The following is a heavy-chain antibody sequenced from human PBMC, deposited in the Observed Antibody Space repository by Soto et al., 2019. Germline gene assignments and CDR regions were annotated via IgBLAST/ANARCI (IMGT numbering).Heavy chain of an antibody. CDR2: ISGSSSYT. D-gene: IGHD3-10*01. CDR1: VFNCSSYA. CDR3: AKDRGRGSPVSGGLDV. Sequence: GSLRLSCAASVFNCSSYALNWVRQAPGKGLEWVSFISGSSSYTYYSDSVKGRFTISRDNAKNSLYLQMNSLRAEDTAVYYCAKDRGRGSPVSGGLDVWGQGTTVTVSS. J-gene: IGHJ6*02. V-gene: IGHV3-21*01.